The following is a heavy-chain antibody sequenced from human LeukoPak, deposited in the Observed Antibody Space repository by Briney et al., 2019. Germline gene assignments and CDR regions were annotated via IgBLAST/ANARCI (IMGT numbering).Heavy chain of an antibody. CDR2: ITESSGST. CDR3: AKVTYSSSAYFDY. D-gene: IGHD6-6*01. J-gene: IGHJ4*02. CDR1: GFTFGSYT. Sequence: PGGSLRLSCAASGFTFGSYTMSWVRRAPGKGLEWVSFITESSGSTYYADSVKGRFTISRDNSKNTLYLQMNSLRAEDTAVYYCAKVTYSSSAYFDYWGQGTLVTVSS. V-gene: IGHV3-23*01.